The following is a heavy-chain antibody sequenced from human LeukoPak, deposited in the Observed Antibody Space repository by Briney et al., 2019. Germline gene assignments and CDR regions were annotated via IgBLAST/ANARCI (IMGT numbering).Heavy chain of an antibody. CDR2: IYTSGST. J-gene: IGHJ4*02. D-gene: IGHD6-19*01. V-gene: IGHV4-4*07. CDR1: GGSISSYY. CDR3: ARDLAYSSGWSSFDY. Sequence: SETLSLTCTVSGGSISSYYWCWIGQPAGKGLEWIGSIYTSGSTNYNPSLKSRVTMSVDTSKNQFSLKLSSVTAADTAVYYCARDLAYSSGWSSFDYWGQGTLVTVSS.